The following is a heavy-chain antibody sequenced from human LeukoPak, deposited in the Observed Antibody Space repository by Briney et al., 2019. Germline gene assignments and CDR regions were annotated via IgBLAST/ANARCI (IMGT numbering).Heavy chain of an antibody. J-gene: IGHJ4*02. CDR3: ARAVDTWFGGFIVMSPFGY. Sequence: ASVKVSCKASGYTFTSYGISWVRQAPGQGLEWMGWISAYNGNTNYAQKLQGRVTMTTDTSTSTAYMELRSLRSDDTAVYYCARAVDTWFGGFIVMSPFGYWGQGTLVTVYS. CDR1: GYTFTSYG. CDR2: ISAYNGNT. V-gene: IGHV1-18*01. D-gene: IGHD3-16*02.